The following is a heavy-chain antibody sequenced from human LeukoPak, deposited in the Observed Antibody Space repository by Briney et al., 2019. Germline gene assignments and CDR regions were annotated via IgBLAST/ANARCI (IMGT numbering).Heavy chain of an antibody. CDR2: IYYSGST. Sequence: SETLSLTCTVSGGSISSYYWSWIRQPPGKGLEWIGYIYYSGSTNYNPSLKSRVTIPVDTSKNQFSLKLSSVTAADTAVYYCARTLDGYNYWWFDPWGQGTLVTVSS. V-gene: IGHV4-59*01. J-gene: IGHJ5*02. D-gene: IGHD5-24*01. CDR1: GGSISSYY. CDR3: ARTLDGYNYWWFDP.